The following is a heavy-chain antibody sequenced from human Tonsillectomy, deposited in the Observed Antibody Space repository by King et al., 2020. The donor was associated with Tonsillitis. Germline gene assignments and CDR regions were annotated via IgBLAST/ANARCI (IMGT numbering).Heavy chain of an antibody. V-gene: IGHV5-51*01. D-gene: IGHD6-13*01. J-gene: IGHJ2*01. Sequence: VQLVESGAEVKKPGASLKISCKGSTYTFTSYWIGWVRQMPGKGLEWMGIIYPGYSDTRYSPSFQGQVTISADKSISTAYLQWSSLKASDTAIYYCVRHEAAGLWYFDLWGRGTRVTVSS. CDR3: VRHEAAGLWYFDL. CDR1: TYTFTSYW. CDR2: IYPGYSDT.